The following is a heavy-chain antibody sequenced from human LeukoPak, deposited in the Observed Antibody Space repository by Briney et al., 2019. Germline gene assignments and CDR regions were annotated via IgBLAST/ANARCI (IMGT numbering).Heavy chain of an antibody. V-gene: IGHV4-39*01. D-gene: IGHD4-17*01. CDR1: GGSISSSSYY. J-gene: IGHJ4*02. CDR2: TYYSGST. CDR3: ARLDDYEYYFDY. Sequence: PSETLSLTCTVSGGSISSSSYYWGWIRQPPGKGLEWIGSTYYSGSTYYNPSLKSRVTISVDTSKNQFSLKLSSVTAADTAVYYCARLDDYEYYFDYWGQGTLVTVSS.